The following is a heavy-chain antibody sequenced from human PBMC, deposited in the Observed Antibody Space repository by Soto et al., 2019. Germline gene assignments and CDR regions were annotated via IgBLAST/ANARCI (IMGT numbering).Heavy chain of an antibody. CDR3: ARDASGDDSGDY. CDR2: ISSRSSTI. Sequence: EVQLVESGGGLVQPGGSLRLSCAASGFTFSSYSMNWVRPAPGKGLAWVSYISSRSSTIYYADSVMGRFTISRDNAKNSRYLQMNSLRAEDTAVYYCARDASGDDSGDYWGQGTLVTVSS. CDR1: GFTFSSYS. V-gene: IGHV3-48*01. D-gene: IGHD5-12*01. J-gene: IGHJ4*02.